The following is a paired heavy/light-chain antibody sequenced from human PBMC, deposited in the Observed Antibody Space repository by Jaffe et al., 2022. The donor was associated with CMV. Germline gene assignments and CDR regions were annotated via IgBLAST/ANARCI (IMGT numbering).Light chain of an antibody. Sequence: SSELTQDPAVSVALGQTVRITCQGDSLRSYYASWYQQKPGQAPVLVIYGKNNRPSGIPDRFSGSSSGNTASLTITGAQAEDEADYYCNSRDSSGNLHVVFGGGTKLTVL. V-gene: IGLV3-19*01. CDR3: NSRDSSGNLHVV. CDR1: SLRSYY. CDR2: GKN. J-gene: IGLJ2*01.
Heavy chain of an antibody. CDR3: ARAGIAAAGQGYYYYGMDV. D-gene: IGHD6-13*01. V-gene: IGHV1-18*01. Sequence: QVQLVQSGAEVKKPGASVKVSCKASGYTFTSYGISWVRQAPGQGLEWMGWISAYNGNTNYAQKLQGRVTMTTDTSTSTAYMELRSLRSDDTAVYYCARAGIAAAGQGYYYYGMDVWGQGTTVTVSS. CDR1: GYTFTSYG. J-gene: IGHJ6*02. CDR2: ISAYNGNT.